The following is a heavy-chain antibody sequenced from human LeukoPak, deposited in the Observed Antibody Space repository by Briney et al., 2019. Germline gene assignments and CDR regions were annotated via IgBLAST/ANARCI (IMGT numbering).Heavy chain of an antibody. V-gene: IGHV1-46*03. Sequence: ASVKVSCKASGYTFTNYYMHWVRQAPGQGLEWMGFINPSGGSTSYAQKFQGRVTMTRDTSTSTVYMELGSLRSEDTAMYYCTRNADSGLDYWGQGTLVTVSS. CDR3: TRNADSGLDY. J-gene: IGHJ4*02. CDR1: GYTFTNYY. CDR2: INPSGGST. D-gene: IGHD3-10*01.